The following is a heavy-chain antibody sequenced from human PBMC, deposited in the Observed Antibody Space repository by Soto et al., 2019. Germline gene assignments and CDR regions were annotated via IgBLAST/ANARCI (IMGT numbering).Heavy chain of an antibody. CDR3: ARYHHLGYYFDY. J-gene: IGHJ4*02. CDR1: GYTFTGYY. CDR2: INPNSGGT. V-gene: IGHV1-2*02. Sequence: ASVKVSCKASGYTFTGYYMHWVRQAPGQGLEWMGWINPNSGGTNYAQKFQGRVTMTRDTSISTAYMELSRLRSDDTAVYYCARYHHLGYYFDYWGQGTLVIVSS. D-gene: IGHD2-2*01.